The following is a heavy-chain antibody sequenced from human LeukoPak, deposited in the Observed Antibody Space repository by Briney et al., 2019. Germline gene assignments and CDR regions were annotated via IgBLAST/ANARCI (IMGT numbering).Heavy chain of an antibody. CDR2: ISSSSSYI. CDR3: ARDHAIYDILTGYYKEDYYYYGMDV. CDR1: GFTFSSYI. D-gene: IGHD3-9*01. V-gene: IGHV3-21*01. J-gene: IGHJ6*02. Sequence: GGSLRLSCAASGFTFSSYIMNWVRQAPGKGLEWVSSISSSSSYIYYADSVKGRFTISRDNAKNSLYLQMNSLRAEDTAVSYCARDHAIYDILTGYYKEDYYYYGMDVRGQGTTVTVSS.